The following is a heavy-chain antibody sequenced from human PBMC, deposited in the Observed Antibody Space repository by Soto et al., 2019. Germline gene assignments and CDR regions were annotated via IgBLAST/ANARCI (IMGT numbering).Heavy chain of an antibody. Sequence: EVQLLESGGGLAQPGGYLRLSCAASGFTFSNFAMSWVRQAPGKGLEWVSSISTSGGSTYYADSVKGRFTMSRDNSRKTLYLQMNSLRAEDTAVYYCAKFYGSGSYYPGHYYYYGIDVWGQGTAVTVSS. J-gene: IGHJ6*02. CDR2: ISTSGGST. CDR1: GFTFSNFA. D-gene: IGHD3-10*01. V-gene: IGHV3-23*01. CDR3: AKFYGSGSYYPGHYYYYGIDV.